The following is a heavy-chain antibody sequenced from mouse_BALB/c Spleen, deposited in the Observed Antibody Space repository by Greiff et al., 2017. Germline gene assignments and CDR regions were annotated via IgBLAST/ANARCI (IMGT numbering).Heavy chain of an antibody. CDR1: GFSFSSYS. J-gene: IGHJ4*01. CDR2: IGGGGST. V-gene: IGHV2-6-4*01. CDR3: ARKDGYGCYYAMDY. Sequence: QVQLMESGPGLVAPSQSLSLTCTVSGFSFSSYSVYWVRQPPGKGLEWLGIIGGGGSTDYYPALKSRLSISKDNAKSQVFLKMISLQTDDTAMYYCARKDGYGCYYAMDYWGQGTSVTVSS. D-gene: IGHD1-2*01.